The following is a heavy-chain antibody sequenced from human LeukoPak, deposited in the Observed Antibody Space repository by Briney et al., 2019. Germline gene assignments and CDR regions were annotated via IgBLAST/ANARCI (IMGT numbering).Heavy chain of an antibody. J-gene: IGHJ5*02. CDR1: GYTFTGYY. CDR2: INPNSGGT. V-gene: IGHV1-2*02. Sequence: ASVKVSCKASGYTFTGYYMHWVRQAPGQGLEWMGWINPNSGGTNYAQKFQGRVTMTRDTSISTAYMELSRLRSDDTAVYYCARTSYYYVSSGYYYGPWGQGTLVTVSS. CDR3: ARTSYYYVSSGYYYGP. D-gene: IGHD3-22*01.